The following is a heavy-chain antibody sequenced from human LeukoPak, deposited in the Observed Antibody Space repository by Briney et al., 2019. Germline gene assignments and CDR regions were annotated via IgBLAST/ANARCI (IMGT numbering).Heavy chain of an antibody. D-gene: IGHD2-21*02. J-gene: IGHJ5*02. V-gene: IGHV3-21*06. CDR3: AREEAYCGGDCSPA. CDR2: ISKSSSYI. Sequence: GGSLRLSCGASGFSFDYYNMNWVRQAPGKGLEWVSSISKSSSYIDYADSVRGRFIISRDNAKNTLLLQMNSLRVEDTAVYYCAREEAYCGGDCSPAWGQGTLVTVSS. CDR1: GFSFDYYN.